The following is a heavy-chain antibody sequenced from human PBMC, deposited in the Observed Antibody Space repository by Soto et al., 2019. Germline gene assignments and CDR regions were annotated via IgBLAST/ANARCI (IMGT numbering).Heavy chain of an antibody. CDR3: ARVSTLGYCSSTSCGDAFDI. Sequence: SQTLSLTCAISGDSVSSNSAAWNWIRQSPSRGLEWLGRTYYRSKWYNDYAVSVKSRITINPDTSKNQFSLQLNSVTPEDTAVYYCARVSTLGYCSSTSCGDAFDIWGQGTMVTVS. CDR2: TYYRSKWYN. V-gene: IGHV6-1*01. D-gene: IGHD2-2*01. J-gene: IGHJ3*02. CDR1: GDSVSSNSAA.